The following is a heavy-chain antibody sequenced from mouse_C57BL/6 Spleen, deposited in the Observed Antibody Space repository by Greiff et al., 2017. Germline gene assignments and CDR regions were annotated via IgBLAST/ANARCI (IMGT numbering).Heavy chain of an antibody. Sequence: QVQLKESGPGLVAPSQSLSITCTVSGFSLTSYGVSWVRQPPGKGLEWLGVIWGDGSTNYHSALISRLSISKDNSKSQVFLKLNSLQTDDTAEYYGAKPTTVGARYYAMDYWGQGTSVTVSS. CDR1: GFSLTSYG. V-gene: IGHV2-3*01. CDR3: AKPTTVGARYYAMDY. CDR2: IWGDGST. D-gene: IGHD1-1*01. J-gene: IGHJ4*01.